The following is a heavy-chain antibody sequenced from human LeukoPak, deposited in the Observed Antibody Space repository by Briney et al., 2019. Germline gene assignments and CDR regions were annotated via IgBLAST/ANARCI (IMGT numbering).Heavy chain of an antibody. V-gene: IGHV3-23*01. CDR3: AKDRGY. Sequence: PGGSLRLSCAASGFTLSTYAMIWVRQAPGKGLEWVSAISGNGGTTYYADSVKGRFTISRDNSKNTLCLQMNSLRADDTAVYYCAKDRGYWGQGTLVTVSS. CDR1: GFTLSTYA. J-gene: IGHJ4*02. CDR2: ISGNGGTT.